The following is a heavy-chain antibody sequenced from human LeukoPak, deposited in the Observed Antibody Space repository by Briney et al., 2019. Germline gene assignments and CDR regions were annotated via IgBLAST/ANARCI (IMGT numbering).Heavy chain of an antibody. CDR3: ARDYSNYEAPDAFDI. J-gene: IGHJ3*02. Sequence: PSQTLSLTCTVSGVSISSGGYYWSWIRQHPGKGLEWIGYIYYSGSTYYNPSLKSRVTISVDTSKNQFSLKLSSVTAADTAVYYCARDYSNYEAPDAFDIWGQGTMVTVSS. V-gene: IGHV4-31*03. CDR2: IYYSGST. D-gene: IGHD4-11*01. CDR1: GVSISSGGYY.